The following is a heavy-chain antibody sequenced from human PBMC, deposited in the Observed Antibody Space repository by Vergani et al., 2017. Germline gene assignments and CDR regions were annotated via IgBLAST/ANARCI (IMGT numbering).Heavy chain of an antibody. V-gene: IGHV3-30*18. D-gene: IGHD2-2*01. CDR1: GFTFSSYG. J-gene: IGHJ6*03. CDR3: AKDQERSRYYYYYMDV. CDR2: ISYDGSNK. Sequence: QVQLVESGGGVVQPGRSLRLSCAASGFTFSSYGMHWVRQAPGTGLEWVAVISYDGSNKYYADSVKGRFTISRDNSKNTLYLQMNSLRAEDTAVYYCAKDQERSRYYYYYMDVWGKGTTVTVSS.